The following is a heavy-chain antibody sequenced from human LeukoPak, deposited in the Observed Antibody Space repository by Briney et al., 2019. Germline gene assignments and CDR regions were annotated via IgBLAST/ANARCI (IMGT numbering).Heavy chain of an antibody. D-gene: IGHD1-26*01. CDR1: GGSISSGTYY. J-gene: IGHJ4*02. Sequence: SETLSLTCTVSGGSISSGTYYWGWIRQSPGKGLEWIGSIYYSGSTYTPSLKSRVTISVDTSKNQFSLRLSSVIAADTGVYYCARHARELAAIAFGDYWGQGTLVTVSS. V-gene: IGHV4-39*01. CDR3: ARHARELAAIAFGDY. CDR2: IYYSGST.